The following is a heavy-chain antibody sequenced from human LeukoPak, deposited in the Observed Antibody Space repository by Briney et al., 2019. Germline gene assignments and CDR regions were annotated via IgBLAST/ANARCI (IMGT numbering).Heavy chain of an antibody. CDR3: ARGQPVLRYFDWLLAHWYFDL. V-gene: IGHV1-69*13. CDR2: IIPIFGTA. Sequence: ASVKVSCKASGYTFTNYGISWVRQAPGQGLEWMGGIIPIFGTANYAQKFQGRVTITADESTSTAYMELSSLRSEDTAVYYCARGQPVLRYFDWLLAHWYFDLWGRGTLVTVSS. CDR1: GYTFTNYG. J-gene: IGHJ2*01. D-gene: IGHD3-9*01.